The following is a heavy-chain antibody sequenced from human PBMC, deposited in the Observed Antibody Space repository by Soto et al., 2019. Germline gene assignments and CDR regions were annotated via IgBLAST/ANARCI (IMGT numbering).Heavy chain of an antibody. V-gene: IGHV1-8*01. J-gene: IGHJ4*02. D-gene: IGHD3-22*01. Sequence: ASVKVSCKASGYTFTSYDINWVRQATGQGLEWMGWMTPNSGHTGYAQEFQGRVTMTRNTSISTAYMELSSLRSEDTAVYYCAKDLSSLGWLALGAPFDSWGQGTLVTVSS. CDR1: GYTFTSYD. CDR2: MTPNSGHT. CDR3: AKDLSSLGWLALGAPFDS.